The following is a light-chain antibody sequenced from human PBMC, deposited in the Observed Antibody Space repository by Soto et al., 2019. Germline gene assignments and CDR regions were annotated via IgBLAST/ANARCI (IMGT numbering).Light chain of an antibody. CDR1: QSVSSSY. V-gene: IGKV3-20*01. Sequence: EIVLTQSPGTLFLSPGDRATLSCRASQSVSSSYLAWYQQKPGQAPRLLIYGASSRATGIPDRFSGSGSGTDFTLTISRLEPEDFAVYYCQHPGTFGQGTTVDIK. CDR2: GAS. CDR3: QHPGT. J-gene: IGKJ1*01.